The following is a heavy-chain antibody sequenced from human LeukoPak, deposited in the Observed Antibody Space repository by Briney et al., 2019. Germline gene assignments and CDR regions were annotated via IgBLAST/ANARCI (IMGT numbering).Heavy chain of an antibody. CDR1: GFTFSSYA. CDR2: ISGSGDNR. Sequence: GGTLRLSCAASGFTFSSYAMNWVRQAPGKGLEWVSTISGSGDNRYYADPMKGRFTMSRDNSKNTLYVQMNCLRADDTTVYYCAKEKVGAMYYFDYWGQGTLVTVSS. CDR3: AKEKVGAMYYFDY. V-gene: IGHV3-23*01. J-gene: IGHJ4*02. D-gene: IGHD1-26*01.